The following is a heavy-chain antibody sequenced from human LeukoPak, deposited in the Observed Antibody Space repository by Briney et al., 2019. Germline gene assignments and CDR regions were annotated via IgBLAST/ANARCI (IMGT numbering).Heavy chain of an antibody. Sequence: SETLSLTCTVSGGSISSYYWSWIRQPPGKGLEWIGYIYYSGSTNYNPSLKSRVTISVDTSKNQFSLKLSSVTAADTAVYYCARHPDKWELPDYWGQGTLVTVSS. J-gene: IGHJ4*02. CDR3: ARHPDKWELPDY. D-gene: IGHD1-26*01. CDR2: IYYSGST. CDR1: GGSISSYY. V-gene: IGHV4-59*08.